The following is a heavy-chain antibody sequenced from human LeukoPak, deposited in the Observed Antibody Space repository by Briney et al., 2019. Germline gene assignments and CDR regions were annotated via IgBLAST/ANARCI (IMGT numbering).Heavy chain of an antibody. CDR1: GYTFTSYD. CDR2: MNPNSGNT. V-gene: IGHV1-8*01. D-gene: IGHD2-15*01. CDR3: ARALRVGRYSADY. Sequence: ASVKVSCKASGYTFTSYDINWVRQATGQGLEWMGWMNPNSGNTGSAQRFQGRVTMTRNTSISTAYMELSSLRSEDTAVYYCARALRVGRYSADYWGQGTLVTVSS. J-gene: IGHJ4*02.